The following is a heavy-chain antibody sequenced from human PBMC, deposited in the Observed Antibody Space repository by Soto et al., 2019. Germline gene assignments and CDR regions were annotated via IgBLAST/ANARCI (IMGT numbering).Heavy chain of an antibody. CDR3: ARGRVWNDGGEYNWFDP. Sequence: QVQLVQSGAEVKKPGSSVKVSCKASGGTFSSYAISWVRQAPGQGLEWMGGIIPIFGTANYAQKFQGRVTITADESTSTAYMELSSLRSEDTAVYYCARGRVWNDGGEYNWFDPWGQGTLVTVSS. CDR1: GGTFSSYA. CDR2: IIPIFGTA. D-gene: IGHD1-1*01. V-gene: IGHV1-69*12. J-gene: IGHJ5*02.